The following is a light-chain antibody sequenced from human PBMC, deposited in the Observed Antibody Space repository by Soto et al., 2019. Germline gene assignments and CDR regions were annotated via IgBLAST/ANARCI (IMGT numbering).Light chain of an antibody. CDR3: LQNNSYPVT. V-gene: IGKV1-17*01. Sequence: DIQMTQSPSSLSASVGARVTITCRASQGIRHDLGWYQQKPGKAPKRLIYTASSLQSGVPPRFSGSGSGTKFTLTTSSLQPEDFATYYCLQNNSYPVTFGQGTKVEIK. CDR1: QGIRHD. J-gene: IGKJ1*01. CDR2: TAS.